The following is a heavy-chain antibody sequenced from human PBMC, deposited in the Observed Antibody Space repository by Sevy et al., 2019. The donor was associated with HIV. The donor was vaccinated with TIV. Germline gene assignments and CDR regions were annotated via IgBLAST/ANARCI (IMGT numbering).Heavy chain of an antibody. J-gene: IGHJ4*02. D-gene: IGHD3-22*01. V-gene: IGHV3-48*03. CDR3: AGGNDSSGYYSNFDY. CDR1: GFTFSAHE. Sequence: GGSLRLSCAASGFTFSAHELNWVRQAPGKGLEWVAHISGSGFTIHYADSVKGRFTVSRDNAKNSLYLQMNSLRAEDTAIYYCAGGNDSSGYYSNFDYWGQGTLVTVSS. CDR2: ISGSGFTI.